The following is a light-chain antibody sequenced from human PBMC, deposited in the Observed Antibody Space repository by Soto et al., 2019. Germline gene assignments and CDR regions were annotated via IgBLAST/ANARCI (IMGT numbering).Light chain of an antibody. J-gene: IGKJ1*01. CDR2: EVY. Sequence: DIVMTQAPVSLSVTPGQPAFMSCKSSQSLLHSDGKTNLYWYLQKPGQPPQLLIYEVYNRFSGVPDRFSGSGSVTDFTLKISRVEAEDVGVYYCMQTLQLPRTFGQGTKVEIK. CDR3: MQTLQLPRT. CDR1: QSLLHSDGKTN. V-gene: IGKV2D-29*01.